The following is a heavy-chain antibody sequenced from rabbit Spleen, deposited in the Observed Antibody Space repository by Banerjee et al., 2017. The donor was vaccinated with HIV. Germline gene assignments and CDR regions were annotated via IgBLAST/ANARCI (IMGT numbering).Heavy chain of an antibody. CDR3: AIGSATMAMVISRYCIDL. D-gene: IGHD2-1*01. Sequence: QSLEESGGDLVKPGASLTLTCTASGFSFTSDFYMCWVRQAPGKGLECGACIDGGSIISTCYANCANGRLGLSKASSTTVTLQMTSLTVADAADTFCAIGSATMAMVISRYCIDLWGQGTLVTVS. J-gene: IGHJ4*01. CDR1: GFSFTSDFY. V-gene: IGHV1S40*01. CDR2: IDGGSIIST.